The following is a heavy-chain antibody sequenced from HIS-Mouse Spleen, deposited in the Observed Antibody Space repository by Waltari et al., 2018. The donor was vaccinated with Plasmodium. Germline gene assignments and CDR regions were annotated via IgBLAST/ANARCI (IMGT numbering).Heavy chain of an antibody. CDR3: ASSWYWYFDL. Sequence: EVQLVESGGGLVQLGGSMRLACAASGFPFGSYWMSWVRQAPGKGLVWVANIKQDGSEKYYVDSVKGRFTISRDNAKNSLYLQMNSLRAEDTAVYYCASSWYWYFDLWGRGTLVTVSS. CDR1: GFPFGSYW. CDR2: IKQDGSEK. J-gene: IGHJ2*01. V-gene: IGHV3-7*01. D-gene: IGHD6-13*01.